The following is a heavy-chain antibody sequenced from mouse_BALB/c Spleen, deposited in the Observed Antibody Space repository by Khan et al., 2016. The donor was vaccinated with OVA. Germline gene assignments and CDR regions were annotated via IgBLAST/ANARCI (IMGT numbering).Heavy chain of an antibody. V-gene: IGHV5-15*02. CDR2: ISDLAYSI. D-gene: IGHD1-2*01. Sequence: EVELVESGGGLVQPGGSRKLSCAASGFTFSDYGMAWVRQAPGKGPEWVAFISDLAYSIYYADTVTGRFTISRENAKNTLYLEMRSLRSEDTAMYYCERGGGTAPFAYWGLGTLVTVSA. CDR3: ERGGGTAPFAY. CDR1: GFTFSDYG. J-gene: IGHJ3*01.